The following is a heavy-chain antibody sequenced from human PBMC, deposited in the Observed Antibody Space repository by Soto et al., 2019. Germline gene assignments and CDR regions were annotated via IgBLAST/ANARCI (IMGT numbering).Heavy chain of an antibody. J-gene: IGHJ5*02. CDR3: ARGATIAAAGPRSNWFDP. CDR1: GFTFSTWT. Sequence: GGSLRLSCAASGFTFSTWTMNWVRQAPGKGLEWVSFISGSGGNIYYAESLKGRFTISRDNAKNSLYLQMNSLRTEDTGVYYCARGATIAAAGPRSNWFDPWGQGTLVTVS. CDR2: ISGSGGNI. D-gene: IGHD6-13*01. V-gene: IGHV3-21*01.